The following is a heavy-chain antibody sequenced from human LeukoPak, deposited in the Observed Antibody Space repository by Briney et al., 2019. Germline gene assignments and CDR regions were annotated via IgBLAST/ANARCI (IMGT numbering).Heavy chain of an antibody. J-gene: IGHJ4*02. CDR1: GGSISSSNW. Sequence: SETLSLTCAVSGGSISSSNWWSWVRQPPGKGLEWIGEIYHSGSTNYNPSLKSRVTILVDKSKNQFSLKLSSVTAADTAVYYCARDAPELYLINWGQGTLVTVSS. CDR2: IYHSGST. D-gene: IGHD1-26*01. CDR3: ARDAPELYLIN. V-gene: IGHV4-4*02.